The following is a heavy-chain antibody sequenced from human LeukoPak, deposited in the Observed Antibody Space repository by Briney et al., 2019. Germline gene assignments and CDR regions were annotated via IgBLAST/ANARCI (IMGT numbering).Heavy chain of an antibody. CDR1: GGTFSSYA. V-gene: IGHV1-69*05. D-gene: IGHD3-22*01. J-gene: IGHJ4*02. CDR3: ARTYYYDSSGFEYFDY. Sequence: SVKVSCKASGGTFSSYAISWVRQAPGQGLEWMGRIIPIFGTANYAQKFQGRVTITTDESTSTAYMELSSLRSEDTAVYYCARTYYYDSSGFEYFDYWGQGTLVTVS. CDR2: IIPIFGTA.